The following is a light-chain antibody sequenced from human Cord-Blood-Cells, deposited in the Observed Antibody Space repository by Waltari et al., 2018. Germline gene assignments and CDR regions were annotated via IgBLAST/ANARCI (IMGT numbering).Light chain of an antibody. CDR2: GAS. CDR3: QQYSSSPT. Sequence: EIVLTQSPGTLSLSPGERATLSCRASQSVSSSYLAWYQQKPGQAPSLLIYGASSRATGIPERISASASGTEFTLTISRLEPEDFAVYYCQQYSSSPTFGQGTKVEIK. CDR1: QSVSSSY. J-gene: IGKJ1*01. V-gene: IGKV3-20*01.